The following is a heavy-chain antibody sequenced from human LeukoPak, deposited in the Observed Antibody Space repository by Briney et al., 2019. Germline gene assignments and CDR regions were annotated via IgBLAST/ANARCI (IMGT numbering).Heavy chain of an antibody. Sequence: NPSETLSLTCTVSGGSISSGGYYWSWIRQPPGKGLEWIGYIYHSGSTYYNPSLKSRVTISVDRSKNQFSLKLSSVTAADTAVYYCVVVVINTFGYWGQGTLVTVSS. D-gene: IGHD3-22*01. CDR1: GGSISSGGYY. CDR3: VVVVINTFGY. CDR2: IYHSGST. V-gene: IGHV4-30-2*01. J-gene: IGHJ4*02.